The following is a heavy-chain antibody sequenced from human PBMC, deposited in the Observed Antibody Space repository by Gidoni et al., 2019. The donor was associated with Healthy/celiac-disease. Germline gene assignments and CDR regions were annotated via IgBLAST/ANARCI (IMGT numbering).Heavy chain of an antibody. Sequence: QVQLVQAGAEVNKPGATVKVSCQASGYTFPSYGISWVRQPPGHGLEWMGWFSAYNGNTTYAQKLQVRVTMTTDTSTSTAYMELRSLRSDDTAVYYCAGGLTSGWYEGDYWGQGTLVTVSS. V-gene: IGHV1-18*01. CDR2: FSAYNGNT. D-gene: IGHD6-19*01. J-gene: IGHJ4*02. CDR3: AGGLTSGWYEGDY. CDR1: GYTFPSYG.